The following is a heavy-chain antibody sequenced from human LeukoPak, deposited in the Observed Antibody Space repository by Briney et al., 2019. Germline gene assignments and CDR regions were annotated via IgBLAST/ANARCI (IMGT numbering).Heavy chain of an antibody. Sequence: SETLSLTCTVSGGSISNYYWSWIRQPPGKGLEWIGYIYYSGSINYNPSLRSRVSMSLDTSKNQLSLKLSSVTAADTAVYFCARNRVFTYWYFDLWGRGTLVTVSS. CDR1: GGSISNYY. D-gene: IGHD5/OR15-5a*01. V-gene: IGHV4-59*01. J-gene: IGHJ2*01. CDR2: IYYSGSI. CDR3: ARNRVFTYWYFDL.